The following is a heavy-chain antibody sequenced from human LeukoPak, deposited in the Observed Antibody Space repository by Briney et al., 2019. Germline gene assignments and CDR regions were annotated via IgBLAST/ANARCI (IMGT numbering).Heavy chain of an antibody. V-gene: IGHV4-59*08. D-gene: IGHD7-27*01. CDR1: GGSISSNY. CDR3: ARRRLNWGAFDI. Sequence: SETLSLTCTVSGGSISSNYWSWIRQSPGKGLEWIGYIYYRGSTDYNPSLKSRVTISVDTSKNQFSLKLSSVTAADTAVYYCARRRLNWGAFDIWGRGTMVTVSS. J-gene: IGHJ3*02. CDR2: IYYRGST.